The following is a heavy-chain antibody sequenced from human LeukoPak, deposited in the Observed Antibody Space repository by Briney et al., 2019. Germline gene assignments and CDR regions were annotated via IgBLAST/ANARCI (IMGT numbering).Heavy chain of an antibody. Sequence: PSETLSLTCTVSGGSISSYYWRWIRQPPGKGLEWIGYIYYSGSTNYNPSLKSRVTISVDTSKNQFSLKLSSVTAADTAVYYCAKTVAGYWYFDLWGRGTLVTVSS. CDR3: AKTVAGYWYFDL. J-gene: IGHJ2*01. V-gene: IGHV4-59*08. CDR1: GGSISSYY. CDR2: IYYSGST. D-gene: IGHD6-19*01.